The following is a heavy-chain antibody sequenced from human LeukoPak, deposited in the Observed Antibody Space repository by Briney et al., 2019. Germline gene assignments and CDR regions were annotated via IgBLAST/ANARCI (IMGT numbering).Heavy chain of an antibody. D-gene: IGHD1-1*01. Sequence: ASVKVSCKVSGYTLTELSMHWVRQAPGKGLEWMGGFDPEDGETIYAQKFQSRVTITRNTSISTAYMELSSLRSEDTAVYYCARNYNWNYYYYYMDVWGKGTTVTVSS. J-gene: IGHJ6*03. CDR2: FDPEDGET. V-gene: IGHV1-24*01. CDR3: ARNYNWNYYYYYMDV. CDR1: GYTLTELS.